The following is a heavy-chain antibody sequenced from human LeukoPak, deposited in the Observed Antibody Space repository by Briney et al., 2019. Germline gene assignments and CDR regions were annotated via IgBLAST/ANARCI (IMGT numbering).Heavy chain of an antibody. CDR3: ARVDYYDSGTFAPDY. Sequence: SETLSLTCTVSGGSISGYYWSWIRQPAGRGLEWIGRIYTSGSTNYNPSLKSRVTMSVDTSKHQISLKLSSVTAADTAVYYCARVDYYDSGTFAPDYWGQGTLVTVSS. J-gene: IGHJ4*02. CDR1: GGSISGYY. V-gene: IGHV4-4*07. D-gene: IGHD3-22*01. CDR2: IYTSGST.